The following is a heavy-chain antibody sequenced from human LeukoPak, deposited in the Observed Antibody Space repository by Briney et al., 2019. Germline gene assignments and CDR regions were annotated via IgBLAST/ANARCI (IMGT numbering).Heavy chain of an antibody. J-gene: IGHJ6*03. V-gene: IGHV3-30*02. CDR3: AKVMPPGRIRFYSYYMDV. CDR1: GFTFSGYG. Sequence: GGSLRLSCAASGFTFSGYGMHWVRQAPGKGLEWVAFIRYDGSNEYYADSVKGRFTISRDKSKNTLSLQMNGLRVEDTAVYYCAKVMPPGRIRFYSYYMDVWGKGTTVTVS. D-gene: IGHD2-15*01. CDR2: IRYDGSNE.